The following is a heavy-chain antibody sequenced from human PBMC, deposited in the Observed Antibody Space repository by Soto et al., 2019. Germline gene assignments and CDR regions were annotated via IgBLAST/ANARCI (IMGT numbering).Heavy chain of an antibody. J-gene: IGHJ6*02. Sequence: GASVKVSCKASGYTFTGYYMHWVRQAPGQGLEWMGWINPNSGGTNYAQKFQGWVTMTRDTSISTAYMELSRLRSDDTAVYYCASSNAGIAAAGLYGMDVWGQGTTVTVSS. V-gene: IGHV1-2*04. CDR1: GYTFTGYY. D-gene: IGHD6-13*01. CDR3: ASSNAGIAAAGLYGMDV. CDR2: INPNSGGT.